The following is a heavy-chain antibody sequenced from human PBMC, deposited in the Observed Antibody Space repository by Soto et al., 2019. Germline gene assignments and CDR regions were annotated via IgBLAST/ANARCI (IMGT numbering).Heavy chain of an antibody. CDR2: TNTSGDRT. CDR3: ASGTVIGGTTLDAFGV. Sequence: QMQLVQSGAEVKKPGAPVQVSCKASGYPFTSYHIHWVRQAPGQGLEWMASTNTSGDRTSSAQKFRASSTLTRYTSTSPVYMHLSSLRSDDTAVYYCASGTVIGGTTLDAFGVWGQGTMVTVSS. CDR1: GYPFTSYH. V-gene: IGHV1-46*01. J-gene: IGHJ3*01. D-gene: IGHD1-26*01.